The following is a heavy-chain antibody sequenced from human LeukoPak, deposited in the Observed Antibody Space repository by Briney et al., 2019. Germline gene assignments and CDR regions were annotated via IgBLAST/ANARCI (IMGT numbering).Heavy chain of an antibody. J-gene: IGHJ6*02. V-gene: IGHV3-21*01. D-gene: IGHD4-17*01. CDR2: ISSSSSYI. CDR3: ARDPGDLYYYYGMDV. Sequence: GGSLRLSCAASGFTFSSYSMNWVRQAPGKGLEWVSSISSSSSYIYYADSVKGRFTISRDNAKNSLYLQMNSLRAEDTAVYYCARDPGDLYYYYGMDVWGQGTTVIVSS. CDR1: GFTFSSYS.